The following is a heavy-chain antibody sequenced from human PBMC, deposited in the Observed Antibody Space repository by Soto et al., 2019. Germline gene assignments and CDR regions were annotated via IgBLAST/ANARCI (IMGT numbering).Heavy chain of an antibody. CDR1: GYSFTSYW. D-gene: IGHD3-10*01. CDR3: ARSFGASDYFDS. V-gene: IGHV5-10-1*01. CDR2: IDPSDFDS. J-gene: IGHJ4*02. Sequence: PGESLKISCQGSGYSFTSYWISWVRQMPGKGLEWMGRIDPSDFDSDYSPSFQGRVTISIDRSISTAYLQWSSLKASDTAMYYCARSFGASDYFDSWGQGTLVTLS.